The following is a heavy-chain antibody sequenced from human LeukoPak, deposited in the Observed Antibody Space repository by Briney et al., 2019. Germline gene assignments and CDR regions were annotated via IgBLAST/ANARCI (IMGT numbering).Heavy chain of an antibody. CDR1: GGTFSSYA. CDR3: ARADHYYDSSGYDY. Sequence: SVKVSCKASGGTFSSYAISWVRQAPGQGLEWMGRIIPILGIANYAQKFQGRVTITADKSMSTAYMELSSLRSEDTAVYYCARADHYYDSSGYDYWGQGTPVTVSS. D-gene: IGHD3-22*01. CDR2: IIPILGIA. V-gene: IGHV1-69*04. J-gene: IGHJ4*02.